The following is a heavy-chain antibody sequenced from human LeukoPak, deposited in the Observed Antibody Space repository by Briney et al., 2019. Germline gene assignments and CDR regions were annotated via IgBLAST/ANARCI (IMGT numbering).Heavy chain of an antibody. Sequence: SETLSLTCTVSGGSISSSSYYWGWTRQPPGKGLEWIGYIHHSGTTNYSPSLKSRVTISVDMSKNQFFLNLTSVTAADTAVYYCARGRLGATYWGQGTLVTVSS. CDR3: ARGRLGATY. CDR2: IHHSGTT. D-gene: IGHD1-26*01. J-gene: IGHJ4*02. CDR1: GGSISSSSYY. V-gene: IGHV4-61*05.